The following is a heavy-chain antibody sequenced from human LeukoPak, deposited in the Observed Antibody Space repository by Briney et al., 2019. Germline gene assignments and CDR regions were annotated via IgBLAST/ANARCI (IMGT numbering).Heavy chain of an antibody. Sequence: SETLSLTCTVSGGSIRSSYYWGWLRQPPGKGLEWIGSIYYTGSTYYIPSLKSRVTISVDTSKNQFFLKLISVTAADTAVYYCARISSDWPHYYMDVWGKGTTVTVSS. CDR3: ARISSDWPHYYMDV. CDR2: IYYTGST. J-gene: IGHJ6*03. CDR1: GGSIRSSYY. D-gene: IGHD6-19*01. V-gene: IGHV4-39*01.